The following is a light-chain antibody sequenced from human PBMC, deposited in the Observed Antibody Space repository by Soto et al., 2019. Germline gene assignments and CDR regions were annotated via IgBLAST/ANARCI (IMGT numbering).Light chain of an antibody. V-gene: IGKV1-9*01. CDR3: QQLNGYQLA. Sequence: DIQLTQSPSFLSASVGDTVTITCRASQGMSTYLAWYQQKQWKVPKLLIRSASTLQSGVPPRFSGGGSGTEFTLTISTLQPDDSGIYYCQQLNGYQLAFGGGTNVEIK. CDR1: QGMSTY. CDR2: SAS. J-gene: IGKJ4*01.